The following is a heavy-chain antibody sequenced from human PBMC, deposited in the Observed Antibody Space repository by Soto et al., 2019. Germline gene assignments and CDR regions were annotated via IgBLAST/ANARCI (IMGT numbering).Heavy chain of an antibody. CDR2: ISGSGGST. Sequence: EVQLLESGGGLVQPGGSLRLSCAASGFTFSSYGMSWVRQAPGKGLEWVSAISGSGGSTYYADSVKGRFTISRDNSKNALYLQMNSLRAEDTAVYYCAKDRIGSGGYDFFDYWGQGTLVTVSS. V-gene: IGHV3-23*01. CDR3: AKDRIGSGGYDFFDY. CDR1: GFTFSSYG. D-gene: IGHD5-12*01. J-gene: IGHJ4*02.